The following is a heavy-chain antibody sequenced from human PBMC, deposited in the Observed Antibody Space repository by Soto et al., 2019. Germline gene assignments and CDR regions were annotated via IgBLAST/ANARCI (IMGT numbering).Heavy chain of an antibody. Sequence: ESLKISCKGSGYIFTSYWISWVRQMPGKGLEWMGRIDPSDSYTNYSPSFQGHVTISADKSISTAYLQWSSLKASDTAMYYCARRYYYDSSGYSNRYWFDPWGQGTLVTVSS. CDR2: IDPSDSYT. CDR1: GYIFTSYW. CDR3: ARRYYYDSSGYSNRYWFDP. D-gene: IGHD3-22*01. J-gene: IGHJ5*02. V-gene: IGHV5-10-1*01.